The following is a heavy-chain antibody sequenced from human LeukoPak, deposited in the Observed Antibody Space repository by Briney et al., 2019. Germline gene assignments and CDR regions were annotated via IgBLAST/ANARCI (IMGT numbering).Heavy chain of an antibody. J-gene: IGHJ4*02. D-gene: IGHD6-19*01. V-gene: IGHV3-15*07. CDR2: IKSRGDGGLI. CDR3: VKGSGWYLGEFYYFDY. Sequence: GGSLRLSCVASGFSFSNAWMNWVRQAPGKGLEWVGRIKSRGDGGLIDYAAPVKGRFTISRDNSKNTLYLQMSSLRAEDTAVYYCVKGSGWYLGEFYYFDYWGQGTLVTVSS. CDR1: GFSFSNAW.